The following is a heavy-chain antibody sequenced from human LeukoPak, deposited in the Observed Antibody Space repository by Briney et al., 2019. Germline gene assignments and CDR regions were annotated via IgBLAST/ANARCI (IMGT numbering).Heavy chain of an antibody. CDR2: MNPNSGNT. D-gene: IGHD3-10*01. Sequence: ASVKVSCKASGYTFTSYDINWVRQATGQGLEWMGWMNPNSGNTGYAQKFQGRVTMTRNTSMSTAYMELSSLRSEDTAVYYCARSTMVRGRNWFDPWGQGALVTVSS. CDR3: ARSTMVRGRNWFDP. J-gene: IGHJ5*02. CDR1: GYTFTSYD. V-gene: IGHV1-8*01.